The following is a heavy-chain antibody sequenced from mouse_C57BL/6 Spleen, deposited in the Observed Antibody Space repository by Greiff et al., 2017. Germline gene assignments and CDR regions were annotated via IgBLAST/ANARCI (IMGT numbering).Heavy chain of an antibody. CDR2: IWSDGST. J-gene: IGHJ4*01. CDR1: GFSLTSYG. V-gene: IGHV2-6*03. CDR3: ARYDYDGSYAMDY. Sequence: VHLVESGPGLVAPSQSLSITCTVSGFSLTSYGVHWVRQPPGKGLEWLVVIWSDGSTTYNSALKSRLSISKDNSKSQGFLKMNSLQTDDTAMYYCARYDYDGSYAMDYWGQGTSVTVSS. D-gene: IGHD2-4*01.